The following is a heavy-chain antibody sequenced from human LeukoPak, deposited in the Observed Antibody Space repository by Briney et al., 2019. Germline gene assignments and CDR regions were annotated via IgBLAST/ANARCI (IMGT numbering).Heavy chain of an antibody. CDR1: GFTFSNFW. D-gene: IGHD1-26*01. V-gene: IGHV3-7*03. J-gene: IGHJ4*02. CDR3: ARDSGGYLTHSFDY. CDR2: IKQDETEK. Sequence: GGSLRLSCTASGFTFSNFWMGWVRQAPGKGLEWVANIKQDETEKFYLGSVKGRFTISRDNAKNSLYLQMNSLRAEDTAVYYCARDSGGYLTHSFDYWGQGTLVTVSS.